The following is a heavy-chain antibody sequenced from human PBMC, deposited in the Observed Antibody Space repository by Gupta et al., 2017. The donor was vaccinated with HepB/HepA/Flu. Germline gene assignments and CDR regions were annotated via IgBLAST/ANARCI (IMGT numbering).Heavy chain of an antibody. CDR2: SSYEGSNR. Sequence: QVQLVESGGGVIQPGRSLRLSCAASGFIFSNYDMHWVRQAPGKGLEWVAVSSYEGSNRYDADSVRGRFTISRDKFKNTVSLQMNSLRVDDTALYYCARGNWFDPWGQGTRVTVSS. CDR3: ARGNWFDP. J-gene: IGHJ5*02. V-gene: IGHV3-30*03. CDR1: GFIFSNYD.